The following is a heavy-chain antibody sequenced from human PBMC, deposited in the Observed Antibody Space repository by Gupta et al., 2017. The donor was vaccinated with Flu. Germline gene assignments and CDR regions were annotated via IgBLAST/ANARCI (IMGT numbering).Heavy chain of an antibody. V-gene: IGHV3-74*03. CDR3: ATVTSGC. CDR1: GSTFSSSY. J-gene: IGHJ4*02. Sequence: EMQLVESGGGLVQPGGSLRLSCAASGSTFSSSYLQWVRQAPGKGLVWVSRINPDGSSTTCAESVKGRFTISRDNAKNTLYLQMNSLGDDDTAVYYCATVTSGCWGQGTLVTVSS. D-gene: IGHD4-17*01. CDR2: INPDGSST.